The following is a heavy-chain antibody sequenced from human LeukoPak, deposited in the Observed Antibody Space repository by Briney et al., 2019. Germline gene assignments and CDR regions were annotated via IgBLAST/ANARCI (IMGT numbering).Heavy chain of an antibody. CDR2: INGDGSSI. V-gene: IGHV3-74*01. CDR3: ARDRSGSYDY. D-gene: IGHD1-26*01. J-gene: IGHJ4*02. Sequence: GGSLRLSCADSGFTFSSNWMHWVRQAPGKGPMWVSRINGDGSSISYADSVKGRFTISRDNAKNSLYLQMNSLRAEDTAVYYCARDRSGSYDYWGQGTLVTVSS. CDR1: GFTFSSNW.